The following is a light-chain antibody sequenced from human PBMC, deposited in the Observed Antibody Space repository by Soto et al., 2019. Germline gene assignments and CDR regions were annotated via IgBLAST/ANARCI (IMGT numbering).Light chain of an antibody. CDR2: KAS. V-gene: IGKV1-5*03. CDR3: QHYNSYFTWT. Sequence: DIQMTPSPSTLSASVGDRVTITCRASQSVSRWAAWYQQRPGKAPKVLIYKASSLERGVPSRFSGSGSGTEFTLTISSLQPDDFATYYCQHYNSYFTWTFGQGTKVDIK. CDR1: QSVSRW. J-gene: IGKJ1*01.